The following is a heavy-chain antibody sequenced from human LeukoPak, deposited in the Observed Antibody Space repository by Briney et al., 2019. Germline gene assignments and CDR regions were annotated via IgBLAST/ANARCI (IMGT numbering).Heavy chain of an antibody. J-gene: IGHJ3*02. Sequence: ASVKVSCKASGGTFSSYAISWVRQAPGQGLEWMGGIIPIFGTANYAQKFQGRVTITADKSTSTAYMELSSLRSEDTAVYYCARALEASSSVIGPILSAFDIWGQGTMVTVSS. D-gene: IGHD6-6*01. CDR2: IIPIFGTA. CDR1: GGTFSSYA. V-gene: IGHV1-69*06. CDR3: ARALEASSSVIGPILSAFDI.